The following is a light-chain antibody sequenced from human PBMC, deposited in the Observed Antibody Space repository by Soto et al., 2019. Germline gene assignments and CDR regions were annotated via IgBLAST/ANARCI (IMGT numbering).Light chain of an antibody. Sequence: QSVLTQPPSASGTPGQRVTISCSGSSSNIGSNYVYWYHQLPGTAPKLVIYRNNQRPSGVPERFSGSNPGNTATLTISRVEAGDGADYYCQVWDSGSDHWVFGGGTKLTVL. CDR2: RNN. CDR3: QVWDSGSDHWV. V-gene: IGLV1-47*01. J-gene: IGLJ3*02. CDR1: SSNIGSNY.